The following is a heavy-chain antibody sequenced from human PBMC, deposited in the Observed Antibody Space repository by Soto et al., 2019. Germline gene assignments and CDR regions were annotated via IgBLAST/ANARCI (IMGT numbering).Heavy chain of an antibody. D-gene: IGHD6-25*01. J-gene: IGHJ4*02. CDR1: GFIFSTYW. CDR2: IKQDGSET. Sequence: ESGGGLVQPGGALRVSCVGSGFIFSTYWMSWVRQAPGKGLEWVANIKQDGSETYYLDSVKGRFTISRDNAKSILYLEMNSLRVEDTAVYYCASQVAAFWGQGTQVTVSS. V-gene: IGHV3-7*05. CDR3: ASQVAAF.